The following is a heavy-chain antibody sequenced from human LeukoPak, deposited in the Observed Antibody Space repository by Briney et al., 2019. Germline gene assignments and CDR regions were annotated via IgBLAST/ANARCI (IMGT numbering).Heavy chain of an antibody. CDR1: AGSLPGTTYY. V-gene: IGHV4-39*07. Sequence: SETLSLTCTVSGTVSAGSLPGTTYYWGWIRQPPGKGLEWIGTISYSGNTYYNPSLKSRVTISVDTSKKQFSLKLSSVTAADTAVYYCARDHGTSTWFYYWGQGAQVTVSS. J-gene: IGHJ4*02. D-gene: IGHD6-13*01. CDR3: ARDHGTSTWFYY. CDR2: ISYSGNT.